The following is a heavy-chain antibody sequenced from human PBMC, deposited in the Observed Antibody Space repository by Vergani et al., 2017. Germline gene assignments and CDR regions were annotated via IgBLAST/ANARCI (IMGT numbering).Heavy chain of an antibody. V-gene: IGHV4-34*01. CDR3: ARGLGLSDAFDI. Sequence: QVQLQQWGAGLLKPSETLSLTCAVYGGSFSGYYWSWIRQPPGKGLEWIGEINHSGSTHYNPSLKSRVTISVDTSKNQFSLKLSSVTAADTAVYYCARGLGLSDAFDIWGQGTMVTVSS. CDR2: INHSGST. J-gene: IGHJ3*02. CDR1: GGSFSGYY.